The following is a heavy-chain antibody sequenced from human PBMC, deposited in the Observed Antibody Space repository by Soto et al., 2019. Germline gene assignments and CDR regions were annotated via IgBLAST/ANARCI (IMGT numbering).Heavy chain of an antibody. CDR1: GGSIRSNSHY. CDR3: ARHQSIVVVTAARAFDI. J-gene: IGHJ3*02. D-gene: IGHD2-15*01. Sequence: PSETLSLTCSVSGGSIRSNSHYWAWIRQPPGKGLECIGNIYYNGDTYYNPSLKNRVTISVDTSKNQFSVKLNSVTAADTAVYYCARHQSIVVVTAARAFDIWGQGTMVTVSS. V-gene: IGHV4-39*01. CDR2: IYYNGDT.